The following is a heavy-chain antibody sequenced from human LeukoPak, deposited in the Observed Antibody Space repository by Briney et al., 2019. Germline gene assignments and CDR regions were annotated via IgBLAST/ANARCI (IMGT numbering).Heavy chain of an antibody. CDR2: ISSSSSYI. Sequence: GGSLRLSCAASGFTFSSYSMNWVRQAPGKGLEWVSSISSSSSYIYYADSVKGRFTISRDNSKNTLYLQMNSLRAEDTAVYYCAKDTGYDYVWGSYRYTNNWFDPWGQGTLVTVSS. CDR1: GFTFSSYS. V-gene: IGHV3-21*01. CDR3: AKDTGYDYVWGSYRYTNNWFDP. J-gene: IGHJ5*02. D-gene: IGHD3-16*02.